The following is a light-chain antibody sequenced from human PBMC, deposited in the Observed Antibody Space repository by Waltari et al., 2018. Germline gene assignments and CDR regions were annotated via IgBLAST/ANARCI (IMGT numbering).Light chain of an antibody. CDR1: QSISNW. CDR3: QQYNTYSS. V-gene: IGKV1-5*03. Sequence: DIQMTQSPSSLSASVGDRVTITCRASQSISNWLAWYQQKPGKAPILLIYKASILKSGVPSRFSGSGSGTQFPLTISCLQPGDFATYYCQQYNTYSSFGQGTKLEIK. CDR2: KAS. J-gene: IGKJ2*01.